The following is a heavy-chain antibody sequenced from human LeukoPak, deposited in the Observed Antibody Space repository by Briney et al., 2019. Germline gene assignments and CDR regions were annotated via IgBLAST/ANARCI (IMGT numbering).Heavy chain of an antibody. V-gene: IGHV4-4*07. CDR2: ISTSGST. D-gene: IGHD3-10*01. CDR3: ARDYYGSGSTH. Sequence: SETLSLTCTVSGGSISSYYWSWIRQPAGKGLESIGHISTSGSTNYNPSLKSRVTMSVDTSKNQFSLKLSSVTAADTAVYYCARDYYGSGSTHWGQGTLVTVSS. J-gene: IGHJ4*02. CDR1: GGSISSYY.